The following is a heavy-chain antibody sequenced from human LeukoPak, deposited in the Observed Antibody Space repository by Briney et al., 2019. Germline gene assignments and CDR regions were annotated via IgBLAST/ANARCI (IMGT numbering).Heavy chain of an antibody. D-gene: IGHD1-1*01. Sequence: GGSLRLSCAASGFTFSDYSMNWVRRAPGKGLEWVSFISSSSSYIYYADSVKGRFTISRDNAKNSLYLQMNSLRAEDTAVYFCARDLMNGNDYWGQGTLVTVSS. CDR3: ARDLMNGNDY. CDR1: GFTFSDYS. J-gene: IGHJ4*02. CDR2: ISSSSSYI. V-gene: IGHV3-21*01.